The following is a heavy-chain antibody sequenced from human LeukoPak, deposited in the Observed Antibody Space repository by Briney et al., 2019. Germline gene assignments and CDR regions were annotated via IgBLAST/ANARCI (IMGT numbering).Heavy chain of an antibody. V-gene: IGHV3-74*01. D-gene: IGHD3-10*01. J-gene: IGHJ4*02. CDR2: INSDGSSI. CDR3: AKEPAGGAADY. Sequence: GGSLRLSCAASGFTFSSHWMHWVRQAPGKGLVWVSRINSDGSSISYADSVKGRFTISRDNAKNTLYLQMNSLRAEDTAVYYCAKEPAGGAADYWGQGTLVTVSS. CDR1: GFTFSSHW.